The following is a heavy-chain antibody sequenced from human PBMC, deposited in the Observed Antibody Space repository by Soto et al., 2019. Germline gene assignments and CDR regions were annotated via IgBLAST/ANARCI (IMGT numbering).Heavy chain of an antibody. D-gene: IGHD3-3*02. Sequence: QVQLEQSGAEVKKPGSSVKVSCKSSGGTFSNSAISWVRQAPGQGLEWMGGIMPIFRTPDYAQKFQGRVTITAEESTSTAYMVLSGLRSDDTAIYYCARDKDRPQLGGNYYYILDVWGQGTPVTVSS. CDR1: GGTFSNSA. CDR3: ARDKDRPQLGGNYYYILDV. CDR2: IMPIFRTP. V-gene: IGHV1-69*12. J-gene: IGHJ6*02.